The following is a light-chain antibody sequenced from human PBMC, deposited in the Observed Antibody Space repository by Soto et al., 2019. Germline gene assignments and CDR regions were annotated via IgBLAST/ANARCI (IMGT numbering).Light chain of an antibody. J-gene: IGKJ1*01. V-gene: IGKV3-15*01. CDR2: RSS. CDR3: QQYNNWPPWT. CDR1: QSVSGN. Sequence: IVITQSPDTLSVSPGERSTLSCRASQSVSGNLAWYQQKPAQAPSLLLYRSSTSATGIPARFSGSGSGTEFTLTIRSLQSEDFAVYYCQQYNNWPPWTFGQGTKVDIK.